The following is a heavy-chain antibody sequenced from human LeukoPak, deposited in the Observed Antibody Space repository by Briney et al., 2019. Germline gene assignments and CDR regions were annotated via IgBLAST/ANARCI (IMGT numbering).Heavy chain of an antibody. V-gene: IGHV4-39*01. CDR2: IYYSGSA. D-gene: IGHD2-15*01. J-gene: IGHJ6*03. Sequence: SETLSLTCTVSGGSISSSSYYWGWIRQPPGKGLEWIGSIYYSGSAYYNPSLKSRVTISVDTSKNQFSLKLSSVTAADTAVYYCARTVVALYYYYYYYMDVWGKGTTVTVSS. CDR3: ARTVVALYYYYYYYMDV. CDR1: GGSISSSSYY.